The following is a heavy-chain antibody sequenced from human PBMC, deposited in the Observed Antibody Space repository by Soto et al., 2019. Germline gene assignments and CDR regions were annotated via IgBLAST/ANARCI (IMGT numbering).Heavy chain of an antibody. CDR1: GGSISSSSYY. V-gene: IGHV4-39*01. J-gene: IGHJ4*02. CDR3: ARLSPSVRAYGSGSYIPY. CDR2: IYYSGST. D-gene: IGHD3-10*01. Sequence: QLQLQESGPGLVKPSETLSLTCTVSGGSISSSSYYWGWIRQPPGKGLEWIGSIYYSGSTYYNPSLKSRVTISVDTSKNQFSLKLSSVTAADTAVYYCARLSPSVRAYGSGSYIPYWGQGTLVTVSS.